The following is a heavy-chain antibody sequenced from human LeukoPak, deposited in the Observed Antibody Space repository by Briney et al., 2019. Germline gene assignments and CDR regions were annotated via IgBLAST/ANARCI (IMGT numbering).Heavy chain of an antibody. J-gene: IGHJ5*02. CDR1: GGSISSSSYY. D-gene: IGHD3-10*01. Sequence: SETLSLTCTVSGGSISSSSYYRGWVRQPPGKGLEWIGSIYYSGSTYYNPSLKSRVTISVDTSRNQFSLKLSSVTAADTAVYYCARDRQGPGGWFGPWGQGTLVTVSS. V-gene: IGHV4-39*07. CDR3: ARDRQGPGGWFGP. CDR2: IYYSGST.